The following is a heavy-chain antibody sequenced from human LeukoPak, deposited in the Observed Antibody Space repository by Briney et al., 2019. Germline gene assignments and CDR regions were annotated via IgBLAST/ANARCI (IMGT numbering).Heavy chain of an antibody. CDR1: GFTFSSYA. CDR3: AKEVGLSAAGTRGDFDY. V-gene: IGHV3-23*01. J-gene: IGHJ4*02. D-gene: IGHD6-13*01. Sequence: GGSLRLSCAASGFTFSSYAMSWVRQAPGKGLVCVSSISGSGGSTYYADSVKGRFTISKDNSKNTLYLQMSSLRAEDTALYYCAKEVGLSAAGTRGDFDYWGQGTLVTVSS. CDR2: ISGSGGST.